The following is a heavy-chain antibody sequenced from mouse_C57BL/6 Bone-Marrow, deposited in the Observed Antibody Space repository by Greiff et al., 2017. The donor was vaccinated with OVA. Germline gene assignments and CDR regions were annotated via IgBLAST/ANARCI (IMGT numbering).Heavy chain of an antibody. Sequence: VQLQQSGTVLARPGASVKMSCKTSGYTFTSYWMHWVKQRPGQGLEWIGAIYPGNSDTSYNQKFKGKAKLTAVTSASTAYMELSSLTNEDSAVYYWTGYDGYYVFAYWGQGTLVTVSA. D-gene: IGHD2-3*01. CDR3: TGYDGYYVFAY. CDR1: GYTFTSYW. CDR2: IYPGNSDT. J-gene: IGHJ3*01. V-gene: IGHV1-5*01.